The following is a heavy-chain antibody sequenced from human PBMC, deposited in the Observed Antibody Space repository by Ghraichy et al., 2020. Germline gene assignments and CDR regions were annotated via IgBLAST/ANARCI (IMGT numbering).Heavy chain of an antibody. J-gene: IGHJ3*02. CDR2: IGGNGVST. Sequence: GGSLRLSCAGSGFPFSNSSMIWVRQAPGKGLEWVSIIGGNGVSTCYADSVKGRFTISRDNSKNTVYLLMNNLRAEDTAVYYCAKGDDSSGSFDIWGQGTMVTVPS. V-gene: IGHV3-23*01. CDR3: AKGDDSSGSFDI. D-gene: IGHD3-22*01. CDR1: GFPFSNSS.